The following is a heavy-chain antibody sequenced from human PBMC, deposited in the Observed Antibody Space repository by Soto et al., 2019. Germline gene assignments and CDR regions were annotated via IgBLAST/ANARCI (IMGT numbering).Heavy chain of an antibody. CDR1: GDSISSYY. CDR2: LYYGRSA. J-gene: IGHJ4*02. Sequence: QVQLQESGPGLVKPSETLSLTCAVSGDSISSYYGMWIGQPPGKGLESIGYLYYGRSANYNPSLKSRVTLSVDTSTNQCSLTLSSMTAADTAVYYCALRSMAVVPEYWGQGTLVTVSS. V-gene: IGHV4-59*01. CDR3: ALRSMAVVPEY. D-gene: IGHD3-22*01.